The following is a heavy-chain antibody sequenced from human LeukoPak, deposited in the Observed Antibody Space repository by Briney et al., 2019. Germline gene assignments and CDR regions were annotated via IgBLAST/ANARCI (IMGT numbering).Heavy chain of an antibody. D-gene: IGHD2-15*01. V-gene: IGHV3-49*03. Sequence: GRSLRLSCTASGFTFGDYAMSWFRQAPGKGLEWVGFTRSKAYGGTTEYAASVKGRFTISRDDSKSIAYLQMNSLKTEDTAVYYCTRGKGSFYCSGGSCYFDYWGQGTLVTVSS. CDR2: TRSKAYGGTT. J-gene: IGHJ4*02. CDR1: GFTFGDYA. CDR3: TRGKGSFYCSGGSCYFDY.